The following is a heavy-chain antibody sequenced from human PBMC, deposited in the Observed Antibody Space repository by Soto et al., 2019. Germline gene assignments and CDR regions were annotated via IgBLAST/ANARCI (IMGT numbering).Heavy chain of an antibody. V-gene: IGHV4-59*08. Sequence: QVQLQASGPGLVKPSETLSLTCTVSGGTISSWYWSWIRQPPGKGLEWIGYIYYSGSTNCNPTLKRRVTIAVDKSKNQFSLKLSSVTAADTAVYYCARRYGSAIDYWCQGTLVTVSS. CDR3: ARRYGSAIDY. J-gene: IGHJ4*02. CDR1: GGTISSWY. CDR2: IYYSGST. D-gene: IGHD1-26*01.